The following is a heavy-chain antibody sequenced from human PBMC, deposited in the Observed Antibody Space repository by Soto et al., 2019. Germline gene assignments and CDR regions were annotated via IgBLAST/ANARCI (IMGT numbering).Heavy chain of an antibody. J-gene: IGHJ1*01. CDR2: INAGNGNT. Sequence: ASVKVSCKGSGYTFTIYAMHWVRQAPGQRLEWMGWINAGNGNTKYSQKFQGRVTITRDTSASTAYMELSSLRSEDTAVYYCARASEYCTNGVCYTTEYFQHWGQGTLVTVSS. D-gene: IGHD2-8*01. V-gene: IGHV1-3*01. CDR3: ARASEYCTNGVCYTTEYFQH. CDR1: GYTFTIYA.